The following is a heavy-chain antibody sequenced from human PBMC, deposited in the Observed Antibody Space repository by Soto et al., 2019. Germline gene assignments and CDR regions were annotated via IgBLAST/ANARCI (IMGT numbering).Heavy chain of an antibody. V-gene: IGHV3-13*01. J-gene: IGHJ3*02. Sequence: EVQLVESGGGLVQPGVSLRLSCAASGFTFSGSDTNWVRHTRGKGLEWVSGIGTGGDTYYADSVRGRYTISRDDAKGALYLQMNTLRVKDTAVYYCVSKTGFTTTSEAFNIWGQGTMVTVSS. CDR2: IGTGGDT. D-gene: IGHD1-1*01. CDR1: GFTFSGSD. CDR3: VSKTGFTTTSEAFNI.